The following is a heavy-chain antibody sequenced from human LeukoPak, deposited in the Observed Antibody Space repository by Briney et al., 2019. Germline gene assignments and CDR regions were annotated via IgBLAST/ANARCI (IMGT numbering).Heavy chain of an antibody. J-gene: IGHJ6*03. V-gene: IGHV1-18*01. Sequence: ASVKVSCKASGYTFTSYGISWVRQAPGQGLEWMGWISAYSGNTNYAQKLQGRVTMTTDTSTSTAYMELRSLRSDDTAVYYCARSKYQLLFSYYMDVWGKGTTVTVSS. CDR3: ARSKYQLLFSYYMDV. CDR1: GYTFTSYG. D-gene: IGHD2-2*01. CDR2: ISAYSGNT.